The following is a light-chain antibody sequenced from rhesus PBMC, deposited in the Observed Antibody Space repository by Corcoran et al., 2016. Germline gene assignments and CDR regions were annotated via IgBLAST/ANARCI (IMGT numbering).Light chain of an antibody. V-gene: IGKV3-31*02. J-gene: IGKJ4*01. CDR3: QGSSSLSLT. CDR2: GST. CDR1: QSVSIK. Sequence: EIVMTQSPSTLSLFSGETATFSCRTSQSVSIKLAWYQQKLGQAPRLLIYGSTSRATGIPDRFSGRGSGTEFTLTIRSLEPEGFAGYCCQGSSSLSLTVGGGAKVKIK.